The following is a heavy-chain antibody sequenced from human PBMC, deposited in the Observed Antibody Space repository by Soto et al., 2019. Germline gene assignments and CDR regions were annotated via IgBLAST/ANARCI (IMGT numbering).Heavy chain of an antibody. CDR3: AKDEYNSGYRINYFDY. Sequence: PGGSLRLSCAASGFSFSTSAIHWVRQAPGKGLEWVAIISSDGSRKFYADSVKGRFTISRDNSKNTLYLQMNSLRAEDTAVYYCAKDEYNSGYRINYFDYWGQGTLVTVSS. V-gene: IGHV3-30-3*01. D-gene: IGHD5-12*01. J-gene: IGHJ4*02. CDR2: ISSDGSRK. CDR1: GFSFSTSA.